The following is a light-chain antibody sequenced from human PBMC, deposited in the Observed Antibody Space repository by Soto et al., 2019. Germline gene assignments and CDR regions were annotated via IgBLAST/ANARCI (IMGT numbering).Light chain of an antibody. Sequence: QSALTQPASVSGSPGQSITISCTGTSTDVGGYNYVSWYQHHPAKAPKLMIYDVSNRPSGVSGRFSGSKSGNTASLTISGLQAEDEADYFCSSYTTRNTLVVFGGGTKVTVL. CDR2: DVS. CDR1: STDVGGYNY. V-gene: IGLV2-14*03. CDR3: SSYTTRNTLVV. J-gene: IGLJ2*01.